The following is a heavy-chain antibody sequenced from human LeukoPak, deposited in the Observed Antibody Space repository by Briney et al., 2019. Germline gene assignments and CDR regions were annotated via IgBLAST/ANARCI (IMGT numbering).Heavy chain of an antibody. J-gene: IGHJ5*02. CDR3: VKGLVLADDYFDP. V-gene: IGHV3-64D*09. CDR2: ISNNADRT. Sequence: GGSLRLFCSASGFTFSSDALHWVRQAPGKGLEYVSGISNNADRTYYADSVKGRFTISRDNSKNTLYLQMSSLRPEDTAVYYCVKGLVLADDYFDPWGQGTLVTVSP. CDR1: GFTFSSDA. D-gene: IGHD3-16*01.